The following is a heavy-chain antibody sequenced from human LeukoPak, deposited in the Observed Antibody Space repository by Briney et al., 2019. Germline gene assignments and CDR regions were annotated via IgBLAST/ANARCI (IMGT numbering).Heavy chain of an antibody. V-gene: IGHV3-74*01. CDR3: ARSCRGYRFGSAFDI. Sequence: PGGSLRLSCAASGFTFSRYWMHWVRQAPGKGLVWVSRINTDGRTITYADSVKGRFTISRDNAKNTLYLQMNSLRAEDTVVYYCARSCRGYRFGSAFDIWGQGTMVAVSS. D-gene: IGHD5-18*01. CDR1: GFTFSRYW. CDR2: INTDGRTI. J-gene: IGHJ3*02.